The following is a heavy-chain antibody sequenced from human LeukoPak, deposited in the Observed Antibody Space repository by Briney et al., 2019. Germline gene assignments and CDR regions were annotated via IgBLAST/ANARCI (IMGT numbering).Heavy chain of an antibody. CDR3: AGGYSYGRGVDY. D-gene: IGHD5-18*01. V-gene: IGHV3-48*01. CDR2: ISSSTSTI. Sequence: GGSLRLSCAASRFTFSTYSINWVCQAPGKGLEWVSYISSSTSTIYYADSVKGRFTIPRDNAKNSLYLQMNSLRAEDTAVYYCAGGYSYGRGVDYWGQGTLVTVSS. J-gene: IGHJ4*02. CDR1: RFTFSTYS.